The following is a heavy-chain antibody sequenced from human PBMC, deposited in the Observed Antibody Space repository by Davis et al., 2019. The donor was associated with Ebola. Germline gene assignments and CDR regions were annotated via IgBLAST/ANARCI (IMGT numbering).Heavy chain of an antibody. J-gene: IGHJ5*02. CDR1: GFTFSAYA. Sequence: GESLKISCVASGFTFSAYAMTWVRQAPGKGLEWVSGIGSGGNIYQADSVKGRFTTSRDNAKNSLYLQMNSLRDEDTAVYYCARDQKWFGELLYSTDWFDPWGQGTLVTVSS. CDR2: IGSGGNI. D-gene: IGHD3-10*01. V-gene: IGHV3-23*01. CDR3: ARDQKWFGELLYSTDWFDP.